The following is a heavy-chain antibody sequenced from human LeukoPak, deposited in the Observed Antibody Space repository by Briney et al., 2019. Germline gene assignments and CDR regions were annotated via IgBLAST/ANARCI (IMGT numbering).Heavy chain of an antibody. CDR1: EFTFSSYA. D-gene: IGHD1-26*01. CDR3: AKAPRGELLLDY. V-gene: IGHV3-30*04. Sequence: GGSLRLSCAASEFTFSSYAMHWVRQAPGKGLEWVAVISYDGSNKYYADAVKGRFTISRDNSKNTLYLQMNSLRAEDTAVYYCAKAPRGELLLDYWGQGTLVTVSS. CDR2: ISYDGSNK. J-gene: IGHJ4*02.